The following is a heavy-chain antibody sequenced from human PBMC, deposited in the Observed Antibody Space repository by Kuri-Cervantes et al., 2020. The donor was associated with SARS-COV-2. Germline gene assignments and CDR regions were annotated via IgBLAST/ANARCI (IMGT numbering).Heavy chain of an antibody. V-gene: IGHV4-39*07. CDR3: ARDMRSAELAFDL. CDR2: IYYSGST. CDR1: GGPISSSSYY. J-gene: IGHJ2*01. D-gene: IGHD3-16*01. Sequence: SETLSLTCTVSGGPISSSSYYWGWIRQPPGKGLEWIGSIYYSGSTYYNPSLKSRVTISVDRSKNQFSLKLSSVTAADTAVYYCARDMRSAELAFDLWGRGTLVTVSS.